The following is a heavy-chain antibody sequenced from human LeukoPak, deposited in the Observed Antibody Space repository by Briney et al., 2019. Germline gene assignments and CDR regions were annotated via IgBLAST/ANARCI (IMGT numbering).Heavy chain of an antibody. CDR3: ARAPLSYYYDSSGYFDY. CDR1: GFTFSDYY. CDR2: IGSSGSTI. V-gene: IGHV3-11*04. Sequence: GGSLRLSCAASGFTFSDYYMSWIRQAPGKGLEWVSYIGSSGSTIYYADSVKGRFTISRDNAKNSLYLQMNSLRAEDTAVYYCARAPLSYYYDSSGYFDYWGQGTLVTVSS. J-gene: IGHJ4*02. D-gene: IGHD3-22*01.